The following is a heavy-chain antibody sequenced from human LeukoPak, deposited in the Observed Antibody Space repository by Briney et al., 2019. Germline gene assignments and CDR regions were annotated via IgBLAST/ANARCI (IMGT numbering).Heavy chain of an antibody. CDR3: ARGMVVAGMGDNRPRPFDN. J-gene: IGHJ4*02. CDR2: INPISGAT. CDR1: GYTFTGYY. V-gene: IGHV1-2*02. Sequence: ASVKVSCKASGYTFTGYYIHWVRLAPGQGLEWTGWINPISGATTYGQRFQGRVTMTRDTSINTVYMELSKVGSDDTAVYYCARGMVVAGMGDNRPRPFDNCGQGTLVTVSS. D-gene: IGHD6-19*01.